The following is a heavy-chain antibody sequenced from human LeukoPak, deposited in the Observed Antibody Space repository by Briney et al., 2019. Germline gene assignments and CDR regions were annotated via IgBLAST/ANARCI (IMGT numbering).Heavy chain of an antibody. D-gene: IGHD6-13*01. J-gene: IGHJ4*02. CDR1: GFTFTSYS. Sequence: GGSLRLSCAASGFTFTSYSMNWVRQAPGKGLEWVSTISGGGGSTYYADSVKGRFTISRDNSKNTLYLQVNSLRAEDTAVYYCARGVYSSSWAFDYWGQGTLVTVSS. V-gene: IGHV3-23*01. CDR2: ISGGGGST. CDR3: ARGVYSSSWAFDY.